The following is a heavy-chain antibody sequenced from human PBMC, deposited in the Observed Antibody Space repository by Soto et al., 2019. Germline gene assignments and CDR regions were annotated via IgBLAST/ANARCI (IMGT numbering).Heavy chain of an antibody. CDR2: IYYSGST. J-gene: IGHJ4*02. Sequence: QLQLQESGPGLVKPSETLSLTCTVPGGSISSSSYYWGWIRQPPGKGLEWIGSIYYSGSTYYNPSLKSRVTISADTSKNQFSLHLSSVTAADTAVYYCASLPYYDSSGYYYGGLWYWGQGTLVPVSS. V-gene: IGHV4-39*01. D-gene: IGHD3-22*01. CDR3: ASLPYYDSSGYYYGGLWY. CDR1: GGSISSSSYY.